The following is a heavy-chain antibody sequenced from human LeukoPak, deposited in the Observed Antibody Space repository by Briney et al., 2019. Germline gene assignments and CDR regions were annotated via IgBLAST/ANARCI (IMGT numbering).Heavy chain of an antibody. CDR3: ARGGYDSYFDY. CDR2: IWYDGSNK. Sequence: PGGSLRLSCAASGFTLSSYGMHWVRQAPGKGLEWVAVIWYDGSNKYYADSVKGRFTISRDNSKNTLYLQMNSLRAEDTAVYYCARGGYDSYFDYWGQGTLVTVSS. D-gene: IGHD5-12*01. CDR1: GFTLSSYG. J-gene: IGHJ4*02. V-gene: IGHV3-33*01.